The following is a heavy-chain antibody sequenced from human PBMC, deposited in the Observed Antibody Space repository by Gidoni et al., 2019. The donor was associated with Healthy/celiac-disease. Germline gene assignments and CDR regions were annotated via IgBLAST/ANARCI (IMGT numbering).Heavy chain of an antibody. CDR2: IKHAGSEK. CDR1: GFTFSSYW. CDR3: ARRSRYYDSSGYYN. D-gene: IGHD3-22*01. Sequence: EVQLVESGGGLVQPGGSLRLSCAASGFTFSSYWMSWVRQAPGNGLEWVANIKHAGSEKYYVDSVKGRFTISRDNAKNSLYLQMNSLRAEDTAVYYCARRSRYYDSSGYYNWGQGTLVTVSS. J-gene: IGHJ4*02. V-gene: IGHV3-7*01.